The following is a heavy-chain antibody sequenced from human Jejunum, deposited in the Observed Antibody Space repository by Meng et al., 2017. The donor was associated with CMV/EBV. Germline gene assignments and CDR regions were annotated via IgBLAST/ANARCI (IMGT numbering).Heavy chain of an antibody. CDR1: GASISSGDFC. Sequence: LPQSGPGLVRPSQTLSLTCTASGASISSGDFCWSWIRQPPGKGLEYIGYIDNRGSTYYNPSLKSRVTMSMDTSKNQFSLKLTSVTAADTAVYYCARGYSSGWNYFHYWGQGTLVTVSS. J-gene: IGHJ4*02. CDR3: ARGYSSGWNYFHY. D-gene: IGHD6-19*01. V-gene: IGHV4-30-4*01. CDR2: IDNRGST.